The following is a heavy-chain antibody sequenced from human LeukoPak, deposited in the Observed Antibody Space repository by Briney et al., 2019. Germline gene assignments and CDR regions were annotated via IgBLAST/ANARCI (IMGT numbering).Heavy chain of an antibody. J-gene: IGHJ4*02. CDR1: GYTFTNYD. D-gene: IGHD2-15*01. CDR2: MNPKSGNT. Sequence: ASVKVSCKASGYTFTNYDINWGRRATGPGLEWMGWMNPKSGNTGYAQKFQGRVTMTRSTSISTAYMELSSLTSEDTAVYYCARVSLGYCSGGTCYFQDHWGQGTLVTVSS. CDR3: ARVSLGYCSGGTCYFQDH. V-gene: IGHV1-8*01.